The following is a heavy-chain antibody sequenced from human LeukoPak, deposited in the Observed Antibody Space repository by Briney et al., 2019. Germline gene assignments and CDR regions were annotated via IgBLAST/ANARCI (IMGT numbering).Heavy chain of an antibody. D-gene: IGHD5-24*01. Sequence: SETLSLTCCVSGTSITPYSWSWVRQPPGRGLEWIGYFYTSGNTHQNPSLKSRVTMSIDASKNQFSLRLSSMTAADTAVYYCARHRAEMATITDDTFDMWGQGTMVTVSS. CDR2: FYTSGNT. CDR3: ARHRAEMATITDDTFDM. V-gene: IGHV4-4*09. J-gene: IGHJ3*02. CDR1: GTSITPYS.